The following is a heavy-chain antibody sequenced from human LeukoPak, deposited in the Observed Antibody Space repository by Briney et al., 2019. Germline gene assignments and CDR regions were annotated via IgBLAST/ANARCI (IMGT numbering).Heavy chain of an antibody. CDR3: ARQRGQWLTGVGYYYYMDV. D-gene: IGHD5-12*01. CDR2: IYTSGST. Sequence: SETLSLTCTVSGGSISSYYWSWLRQPPGKGLEWIGYIYTSGSTSYNPSLKSRVTISVDTSKNQFSLKLSSVTAADTAVYYCARQRGQWLTGVGYYYYMDVWGKGTTVTVSS. J-gene: IGHJ6*03. V-gene: IGHV4-4*09. CDR1: GGSISSYY.